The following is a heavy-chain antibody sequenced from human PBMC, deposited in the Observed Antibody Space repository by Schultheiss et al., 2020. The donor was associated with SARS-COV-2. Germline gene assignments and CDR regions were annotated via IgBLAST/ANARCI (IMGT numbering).Heavy chain of an antibody. CDR1: GGTFSSYA. J-gene: IGHJ6*02. D-gene: IGHD3-9*01. CDR2: IIPIFGTA. Sequence: SVKVSCKASGGTFSSYAISWVRQAPGQGLEWMGGIIPIFGTANYAQKFQGRVTITADESTSTAYMELSSLRSEDTAVYYCARGGYDILTGYYIASYGMDVWGQGTTVTVSS. CDR3: ARGGYDILTGYYIASYGMDV. V-gene: IGHV1-69*13.